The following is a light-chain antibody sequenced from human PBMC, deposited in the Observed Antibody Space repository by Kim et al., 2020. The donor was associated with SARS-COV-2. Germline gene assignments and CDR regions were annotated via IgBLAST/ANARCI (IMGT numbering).Light chain of an antibody. CDR2: GAS. CDR1: QSISSSY. J-gene: IGKJ1*01. V-gene: IGKV3-20*01. Sequence: PGERTALSCRASQSISSSYLAWYQQKPGQAPRLLISGASSRATGIPGRFSGSGSGTDFTLTISRLEPEDFAVYYCQQYGSSLGWTYGQGTKVDIK. CDR3: QQYGSSLGWT.